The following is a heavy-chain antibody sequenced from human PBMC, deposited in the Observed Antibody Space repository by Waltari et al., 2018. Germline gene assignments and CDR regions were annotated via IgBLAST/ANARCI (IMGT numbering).Heavy chain of an antibody. CDR3: ARDMKYGSGSYYKSYYYYYMDV. CDR2: IYYSGST. V-gene: IGHV4-59*01. CDR1: GGSISSYY. D-gene: IGHD3-10*01. Sequence: QVQLKESGPGLVKPSETLSLTCTVSGGSISSYYWSWIRQPPGKGLEWIGYIYYSGSTNYNPSLKSRVTISVDTSKNQFSLKLSSVTAADTAVYYCARDMKYGSGSYYKSYYYYYMDVWGKGTTVTVSS. J-gene: IGHJ6*03.